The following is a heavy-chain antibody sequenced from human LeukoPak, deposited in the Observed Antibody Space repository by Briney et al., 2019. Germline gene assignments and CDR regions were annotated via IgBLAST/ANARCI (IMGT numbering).Heavy chain of an antibody. CDR1: GFTFTSYA. CDR3: AKVPNSGWSGHFDY. V-gene: IGHV3-23*01. J-gene: IGHJ4*02. CDR2: ITGSGDNT. Sequence: GGSLRLSCAASGFTFTSYAMSWVRQAPGKGLEWVSVITGSGDNTNYADSVKGRFTISRDNSKNTLYLQMNSLRAEDTAIYYCAKVPNSGWSGHFDYWGQGTLVTVSS. D-gene: IGHD6-19*01.